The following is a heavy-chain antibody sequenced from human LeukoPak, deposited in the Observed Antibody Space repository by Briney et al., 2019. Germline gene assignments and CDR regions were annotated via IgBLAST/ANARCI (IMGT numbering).Heavy chain of an antibody. J-gene: IGHJ3*02. V-gene: IGHV3-30*18. CDR1: GFTFSSYG. Sequence: GGSLRLSCAASGFTFSSYGMHWVRQAPGKGLEWVAVISYDGSNKYYADSVKGRFTISRDNSKNTLYLQMNSLRAEDTAVYYCAKTNQLRFLEWSNAFDIWGQGTMVTVSS. CDR3: AKTNQLRFLEWSNAFDI. D-gene: IGHD3-3*01. CDR2: ISYDGSNK.